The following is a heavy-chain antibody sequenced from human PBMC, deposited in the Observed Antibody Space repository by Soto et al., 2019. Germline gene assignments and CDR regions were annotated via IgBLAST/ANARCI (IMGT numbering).Heavy chain of an antibody. CDR2: INPNSGGT. V-gene: IGHV1-2*02. CDR3: ARGFYDSSGYYGKPYYFDY. CDR1: GYTFTGYY. J-gene: IGHJ4*02. D-gene: IGHD3-22*01. Sequence: GXSVKVSCKASGYTFTGYYMHWVRQAPVQGLEWMGWINPNSGGTNYAQKFQGRVTMTRDTSISTAYMELSRLRSDDTAVYYCARGFYDSSGYYGKPYYFDYWGQGTLVTVSS.